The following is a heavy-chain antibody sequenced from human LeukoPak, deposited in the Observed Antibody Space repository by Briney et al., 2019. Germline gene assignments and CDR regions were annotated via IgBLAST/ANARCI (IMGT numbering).Heavy chain of an antibody. CDR1: GFTFSNYA. V-gene: IGHV3-23*01. Sequence: SGGSLRISCAASGFTFSNYAMNWVRQAPGEGLEWVSTVSASGGRTYYADSVKGRFTISRDNSKNTLYLQMNSLRAEDTAVYYCAKVRVYGSGAFDYWGQGTLVTVSS. D-gene: IGHD3-10*01. CDR2: VSASGGRT. J-gene: IGHJ4*02. CDR3: AKVRVYGSGAFDY.